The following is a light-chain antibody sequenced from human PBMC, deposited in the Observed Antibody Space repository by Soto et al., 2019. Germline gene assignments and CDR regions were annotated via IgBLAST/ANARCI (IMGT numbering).Light chain of an antibody. V-gene: IGKV3-11*01. J-gene: IGKJ4*01. CDR2: DAS. CDR3: QHRSNWPA. CDR1: QSVRTS. Sequence: EVVLTQSPATLSLPPCERATLSSRASQSVRTSLAWYQHKPGQAPRLVIYDASLRANGVPARFGGSGSGTDFTLTISSLEPEDFALYYCQHRSNWPAFGGGTKVDNK.